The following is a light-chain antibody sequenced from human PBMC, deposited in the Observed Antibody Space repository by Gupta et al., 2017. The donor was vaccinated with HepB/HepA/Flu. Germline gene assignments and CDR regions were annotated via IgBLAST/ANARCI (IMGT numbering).Light chain of an antibody. V-gene: IGKV3-20*01. J-gene: IGKJ2*01. CDR2: GAS. CDR1: QRVSSSY. Sequence: EILLTQSTGTLSLSPGERAPLSCRASQRVSSSYLAWYQQKPSQAPRLLVYGASNRATGIPDRFSGSASGTDLNLTISRLDPEDCALFFFLQCGTPPYTFGQGTKVEIK. CDR3: LQCGTPPYT.